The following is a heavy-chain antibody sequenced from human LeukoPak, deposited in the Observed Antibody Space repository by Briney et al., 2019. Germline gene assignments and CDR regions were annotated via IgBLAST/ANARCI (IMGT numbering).Heavy chain of an antibody. V-gene: IGHV4-39*01. CDR2: IYYSGDT. CDR1: GGSISSSSYY. D-gene: IGHD2-2*01. J-gene: IGHJ5*02. CDR3: ARRGYCSSTSCYEYWFDP. Sequence: SETLSLTCTVSGGSISSSSYYWGWIRQPPGKGLEWIGSIYYSGDTYYNPSLKSRRVTISVDTSKNQFSLRLSSVTATDTAVYYCARRGYCSSTSCYEYWFDPWGQGTLVTVSS.